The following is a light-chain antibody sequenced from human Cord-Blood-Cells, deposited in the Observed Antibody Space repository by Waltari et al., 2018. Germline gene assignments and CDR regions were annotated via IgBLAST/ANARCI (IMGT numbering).Light chain of an antibody. CDR3: QHYYSTPYT. Sequence: DIVMTQSPDSLAVSLGERATINCKSSQSVLYSSNNKNYFAWYQQKPGQPPKMLIYWASTRESGVPDRFSGSGSGTDFTLTIIRLQAEDVAVYYCQHYYSTPYTFGQGTKLEIK. CDR2: WAS. V-gene: IGKV4-1*01. J-gene: IGKJ2*01. CDR1: QSVLYSSNNKNY.